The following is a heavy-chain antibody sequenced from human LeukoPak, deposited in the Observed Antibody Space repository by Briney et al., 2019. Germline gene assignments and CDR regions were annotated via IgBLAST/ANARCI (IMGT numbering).Heavy chain of an antibody. CDR2: IKQDGSKK. CDR3: TRVGYIDEGIDY. V-gene: IGHV3-7*04. J-gene: IGHJ4*02. Sequence: GGSLRLSCAASGFTFSSYAMHWVRQAPGKGLEWVANIKQDGSKKSYVDSVKGRFTISRDNAKNSLYLQMNSLRAEDTAIYYCTRVGYIDEGIDYWGQGTLVTVSS. D-gene: IGHD5-24*01. CDR1: GFTFSSYA.